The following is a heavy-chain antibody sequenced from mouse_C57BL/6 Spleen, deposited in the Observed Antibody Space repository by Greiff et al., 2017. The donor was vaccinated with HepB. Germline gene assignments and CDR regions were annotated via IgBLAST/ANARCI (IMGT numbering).Heavy chain of an antibody. J-gene: IGHJ1*03. Sequence: DVKLVESGGGLVQPGGSLSLSCAASGFTFTDYYMSWVRQPPGKALEWLGFIRNKANGYTTEYSASVKGRFTISRDNSQSILYLQMNALRAEDSATYYCARSSNGYFDVWGTGTTVTVSS. V-gene: IGHV7-3*01. CDR2: IRNKANGYTT. CDR1: GFTFTDYY. D-gene: IGHD2-1*01. CDR3: ARSSNGYFDV.